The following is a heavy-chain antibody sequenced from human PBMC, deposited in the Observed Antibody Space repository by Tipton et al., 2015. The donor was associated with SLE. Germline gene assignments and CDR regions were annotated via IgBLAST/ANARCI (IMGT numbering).Heavy chain of an antibody. V-gene: IGHV4-61*09. CDR2: IYTSGST. CDR3: ARPNDYGDSLDAFDI. Sequence: TLSLTCTVSGGSISSGSYYWSWIRQPAGKGLEWIGHIYTSGSTNYNPSPKSRVPISVDTSKNQFSLKLSSVSAADTAVYYCARPNDYGDSLDAFDIWGQGTMVTVSS. CDR1: GGSISSGSYY. D-gene: IGHD4-17*01. J-gene: IGHJ3*02.